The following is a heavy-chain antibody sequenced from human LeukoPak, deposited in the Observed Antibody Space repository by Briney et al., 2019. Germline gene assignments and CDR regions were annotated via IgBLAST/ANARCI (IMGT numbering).Heavy chain of an antibody. J-gene: IGHJ4*02. D-gene: IGHD3-22*01. CDR1: GGSFSGYY. CDR3: ARGGKYYYDGSGYNY. V-gene: IGHV4-34*01. Sequence: SETLSLTCAVYGGSFSGYYWSWIRQPPGKGLEWIGEINHSGSTNYNPSLKSRVTISVDTSKNQFSLKLSSVTAADTAVYYCARGGKYYYDGSGYNYWGQGTLVTVSS. CDR2: INHSGST.